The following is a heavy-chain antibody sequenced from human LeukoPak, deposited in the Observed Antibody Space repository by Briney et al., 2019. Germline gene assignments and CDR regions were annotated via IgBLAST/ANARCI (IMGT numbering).Heavy chain of an antibody. CDR2: IYYSGST. J-gene: IGHJ6*02. Sequence: PSETLSLTCTVSGGSISSYYWSWIRQPPGKGLEWIGYIYYSGSTNYNPSLKSRVTISVDTSKSQFSLKLSSVTAADTAVHYCARARGYYGMDVWGQGTTVTVSS. CDR3: ARARGYYGMDV. CDR1: GGSISSYY. V-gene: IGHV4-59*01.